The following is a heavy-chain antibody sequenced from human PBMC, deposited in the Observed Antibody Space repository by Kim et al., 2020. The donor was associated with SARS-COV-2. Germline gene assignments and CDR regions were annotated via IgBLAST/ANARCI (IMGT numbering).Heavy chain of an antibody. CDR2: ISSSSYI. D-gene: IGHD3-16*01. CDR1: GFTFSSYS. Sequence: GGSLRLSCAASGFTFSSYSMNWVRQAPGKGLEWVSSISSSSYIYYADSVKGRFTISRDNAKNSLYLQMNSLRAEDTAVYYCARTGPLGYYYYGMDVWGQGTTVTVSS. V-gene: IGHV3-21*01. CDR3: ARTGPLGYYYYGMDV. J-gene: IGHJ6*02.